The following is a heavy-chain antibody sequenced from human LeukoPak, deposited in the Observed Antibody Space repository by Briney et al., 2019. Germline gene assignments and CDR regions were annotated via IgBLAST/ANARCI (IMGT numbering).Heavy chain of an antibody. CDR2: ISGSGGST. CDR1: GFTFSSYG. J-gene: IGHJ4*02. Sequence: PGGSLRLSCAASGFTFSSYGMSWVRQAPGKGLEWVSAISGSGGSTYYADSVKGRFTISRDNSKNTLYLQMNGLRAEDTAVYYCAPDYYGSGSYYGIFDYWGQGTLVTVSS. V-gene: IGHV3-23*01. D-gene: IGHD3-10*01. CDR3: APDYYGSGSYYGIFDY.